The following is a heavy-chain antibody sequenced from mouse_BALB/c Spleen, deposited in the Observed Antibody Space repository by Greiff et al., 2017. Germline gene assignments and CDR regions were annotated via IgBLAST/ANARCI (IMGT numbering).Heavy chain of an antibody. CDR2: IYPGDGST. CDR3: ARDFDY. V-gene: IGHV1S56*01. Sequence: VQGVESGPELVKPGASVKMSCKASGYTFTSYYIHWVKQRPGQGLEWIGWIYPGDGSTKYNEKFKGKTTLTADKSSSTAYMLLSSLTSEDSAIYFCARDFDYWGQGTTLTVSS. J-gene: IGHJ2*01. CDR1: GYTFTSYY.